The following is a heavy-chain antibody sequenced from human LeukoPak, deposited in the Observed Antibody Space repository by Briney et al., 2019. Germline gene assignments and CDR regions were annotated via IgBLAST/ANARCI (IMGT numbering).Heavy chain of an antibody. CDR3: ARDEWGYGDYGDY. Sequence: GASVKVSCKASGYTFTSYYTHWVRQAPGQGLEWMGIINPSGGSTSYAQKFQGRVTMTRDTSISTAYMELSRLRSDDTAVYYCARDEWGYGDYGDYWGQGTLVTVSS. D-gene: IGHD4-17*01. CDR2: INPSGGST. J-gene: IGHJ4*02. V-gene: IGHV1-46*01. CDR1: GYTFTSYY.